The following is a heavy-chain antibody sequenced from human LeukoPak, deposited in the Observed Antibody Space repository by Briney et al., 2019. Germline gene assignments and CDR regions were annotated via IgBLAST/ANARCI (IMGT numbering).Heavy chain of an antibody. Sequence: AASVKVSCKASGYTFTGYYIHWVRQAPGQGLEWMGWINPNSGGTNYAQKFQGRVTMTRDTSISTAYMELSRLRSDDTAVYYCARAGDWVVPAALDYWGQGTLVTVSS. CDR2: INPNSGGT. CDR3: ARAGDWVVPAALDY. J-gene: IGHJ4*02. CDR1: GYTFTGYY. V-gene: IGHV1-2*02. D-gene: IGHD2-2*01.